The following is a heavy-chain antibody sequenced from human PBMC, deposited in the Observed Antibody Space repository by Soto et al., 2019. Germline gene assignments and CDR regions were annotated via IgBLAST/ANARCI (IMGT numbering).Heavy chain of an antibody. D-gene: IGHD4-17*01. CDR2: IRSKAYGGTT. CDR3: TRDVRGSTVSTPRFDY. CDR1: GFTFGDYA. J-gene: IGHJ4*02. V-gene: IGHV3-49*04. Sequence: PGGSLRLSCTASGFTFGDYAMTWVRQAPGKGLKRVGSIRSKAYGGTTEYAASVKGRFTISRDDSKSIAYLQMNSLKTEDTAVYYCTRDVRGSTVSTPRFDYWGQGTLVTVSS.